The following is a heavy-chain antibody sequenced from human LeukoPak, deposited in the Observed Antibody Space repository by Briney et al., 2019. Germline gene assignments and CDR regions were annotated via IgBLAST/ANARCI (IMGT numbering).Heavy chain of an antibody. CDR2: IYYSGST. J-gene: IGHJ4*01. D-gene: IGHD6-13*01. CDR3: ASDKGYSNNYFDY. V-gene: IGHV4-39*01. CDR1: GGSIRNIYY. Sequence: SETLSLTCTVSGGSIRNIYYWGWIRQPPGKGLQWIGSIYYSGSTYYNSSLKSRVTISVDTSRNQFSLKLSSVTAADTALYYCASDKGYSNNYFDYWGQGTLVTVSS.